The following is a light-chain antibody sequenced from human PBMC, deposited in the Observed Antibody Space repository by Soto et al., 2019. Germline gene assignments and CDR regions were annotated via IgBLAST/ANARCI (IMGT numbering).Light chain of an antibody. Sequence: DIQMTQSPSSLSASVGDRVTITCRASQGISNFLAWYQQKPGKVPKLLIYGATTLQSGVPSRFSGSGSGTDFTLTITSLQSEDFATYYCQKYKNAPFTFGPGTKSGCQ. CDR1: QGISNF. V-gene: IGKV1-27*01. J-gene: IGKJ3*01. CDR3: QKYKNAPFT. CDR2: GAT.